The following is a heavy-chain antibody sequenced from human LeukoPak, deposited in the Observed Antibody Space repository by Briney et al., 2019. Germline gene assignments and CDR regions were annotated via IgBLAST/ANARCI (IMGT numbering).Heavy chain of an antibody. CDR2: ISGSGGST. CDR3: AKEIIGSSSWYSPAFDV. V-gene: IGHV3-23*01. D-gene: IGHD6-13*01. CDR1: GFTFSSYA. Sequence: PGASLRLSCAASGFTFSSYAMSWVRQAPGKGLEWVSAISGSGGSTYYADSVKGRFTISRDNSKNTLYLQMNSLRAEDTAVYYCAKEIIGSSSWYSPAFDVWGQGTMATVSS. J-gene: IGHJ3*01.